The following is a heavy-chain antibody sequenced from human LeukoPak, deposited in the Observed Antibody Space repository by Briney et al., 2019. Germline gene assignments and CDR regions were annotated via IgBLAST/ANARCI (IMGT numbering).Heavy chain of an antibody. V-gene: IGHV3-23*01. CDR2: ISGSGGST. J-gene: IGHJ4*02. D-gene: IGHD3-22*01. Sequence: GGSLRLSCAASGFTFSSYAMSWVRQAPGKGLEWVSAISGSGGSTYNADSVKGRFTISRDNSKNTLYLQMNSLRAEDTAVYYCAKDLEDSSGYCYVMYYWGQGTLVTVSS. CDR3: AKDLEDSSGYCYVMYY. CDR1: GFTFSSYA.